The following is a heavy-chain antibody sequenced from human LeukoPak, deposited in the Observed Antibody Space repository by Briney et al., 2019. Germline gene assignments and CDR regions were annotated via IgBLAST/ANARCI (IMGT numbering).Heavy chain of an antibody. D-gene: IGHD2-21*02. CDR3: ARDLRVVVTAIFDF. V-gene: IGHV4-34*01. Sequence: KASETLSLTCAVYGGSFSGYYWSWIRQPPGKGLEWIGEINHSGSTNYNPSLKSRVTISVDTSKKQFSLKLNSVTAADTAVYYCARDLRVVVTAIFDFWGQGTLVTVSS. J-gene: IGHJ4*02. CDR1: GGSFSGYY. CDR2: INHSGST.